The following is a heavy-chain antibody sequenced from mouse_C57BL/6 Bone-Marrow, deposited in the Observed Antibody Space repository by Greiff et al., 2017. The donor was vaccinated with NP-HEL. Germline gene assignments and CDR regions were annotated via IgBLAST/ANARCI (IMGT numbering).Heavy chain of an antibody. CDR1: GYTFTSYG. CDR2: IYPRSGNT. V-gene: IGHV1-81*01. J-gene: IGHJ1*03. Sequence: VQLQQSGAELARPGASVKLSCKASGYTFTSYGISWVKQRTGQGLEWIGEIYPRSGNTYYNEKFKGKATLTADKSSSTAYMELRSLTSEDSAVYFCAAPFTTVVAHWYFDVWGTGTTVTVSS. D-gene: IGHD1-1*01. CDR3: AAPFTTVVAHWYFDV.